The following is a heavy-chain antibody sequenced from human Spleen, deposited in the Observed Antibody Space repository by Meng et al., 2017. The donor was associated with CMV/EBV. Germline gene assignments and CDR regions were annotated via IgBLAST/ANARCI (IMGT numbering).Heavy chain of an antibody. D-gene: IGHD6-13*01. CDR1: GYTFTAYY. V-gene: IGHV1-2*02. CDR2: INQSGDA. Sequence: ASVKVSCKASGYTFTAYYMHWVRQSPGQGPEWMGWINQSGDAHYAQRFQGRVTMTRDTSISTAYMELSRLTSDDTAVYYCARLSSSSEENSWGQGTLVTVSS. J-gene: IGHJ4*02. CDR3: ARLSSSSEENS.